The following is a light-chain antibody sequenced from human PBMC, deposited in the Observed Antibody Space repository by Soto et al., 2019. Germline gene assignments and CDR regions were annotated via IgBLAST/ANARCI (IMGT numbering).Light chain of an antibody. CDR2: SSN. CDR3: AAWDDSLSGWV. Sequence: QSVLTQPPSASGTPGQRVNISFSGSSSNIGSNYVYWYQQLSGTAPKLLIFSSNQRPSGVPDRFSGSKSGTSASLAISGLRSEDEADYYCAAWDDSLSGWVFCGGTKLTVL. V-gene: IGLV1-47*02. CDR1: SSNIGSNY. J-gene: IGLJ3*02.